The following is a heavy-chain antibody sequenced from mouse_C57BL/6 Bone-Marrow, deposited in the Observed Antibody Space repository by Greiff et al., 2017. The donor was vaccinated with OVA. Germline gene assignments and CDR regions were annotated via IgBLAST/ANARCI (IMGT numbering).Heavy chain of an antibody. Sequence: QVQLKQSGAELARPGASVKLSCKASGYTFTSYGISWVKQRTGQGLEWIGEIYPRSGNTYYNEKFKGKATLTADKSSSTAYMELRSLTSEDSAVYFCAREEENWAMDYWGQGTSVTVSS. V-gene: IGHV1-81*01. CDR1: GYTFTSYG. CDR2: IYPRSGNT. J-gene: IGHJ4*01. D-gene: IGHD4-1*01. CDR3: AREEENWAMDY.